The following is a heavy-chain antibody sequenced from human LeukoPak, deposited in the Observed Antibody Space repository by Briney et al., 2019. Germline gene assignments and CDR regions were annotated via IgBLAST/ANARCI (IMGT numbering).Heavy chain of an antibody. D-gene: IGHD3-22*01. V-gene: IGHV3-48*04. Sequence: GGSLRLSCAASGFSFSIYAMIWVRQAPGKGLEWISYLTTSGSTKYYADSVKGRFTISRDNAKNSLFLQMNSLRAEDTAVYYCARDRDPGYYDTNGYRRVNAFDIWGQGTMVTVSS. J-gene: IGHJ3*02. CDR1: GFSFSIYA. CDR2: LTTSGSTK. CDR3: ARDRDPGYYDTNGYRRVNAFDI.